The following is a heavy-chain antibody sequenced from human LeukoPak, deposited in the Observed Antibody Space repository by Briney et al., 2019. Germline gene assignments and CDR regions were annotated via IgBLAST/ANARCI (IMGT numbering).Heavy chain of an antibody. CDR3: ARYGAHPFDY. D-gene: IGHD4-17*01. CDR2: VSATSNYV. V-gene: IGHV3-21*01. Sequence: GGSLRLSCAASGFTFSSYSMNWVRQAPGKGLEWVSSVSATSNYVYYADSVKGRFTISRDNAKNSLYLQMNSLRAEDTAVYYCARYGAHPFDYWGQGTLVTVSA. CDR1: GFTFSSYS. J-gene: IGHJ4*02.